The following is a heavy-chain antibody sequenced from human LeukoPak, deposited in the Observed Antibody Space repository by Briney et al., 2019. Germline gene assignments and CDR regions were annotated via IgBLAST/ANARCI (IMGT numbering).Heavy chain of an antibody. V-gene: IGHV1-46*01. CDR2: INPSGGST. CDR1: GYTFTSYY. D-gene: IGHD4-17*01. J-gene: IGHJ3*02. Sequence: ASVKVSCKASGYTFTSYYMHWVRQAPGQGLEWMGIINPSGGSTSYAQKFQGRVTMTRDMSTSTVYMELSSLRSEDTAVYYCAQIYGDYVGAFDIWGQGTMVTVSS. CDR3: AQIYGDYVGAFDI.